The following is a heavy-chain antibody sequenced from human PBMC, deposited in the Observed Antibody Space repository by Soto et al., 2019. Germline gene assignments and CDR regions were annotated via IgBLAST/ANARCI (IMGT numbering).Heavy chain of an antibody. Sequence: PGGSLRLSCAASGFTFSSYAMSWVRQAPGKGLEWVSAISGSGGSTYYADSVEGRFTISRDNSKNTLYLQMNSLRAEDTAVFYCVRVDFWNIYYFWTGGNSRYYYMDFWGKGTTVTVSS. CDR3: VRVDFWNIYYFWTGGNSRYYYMDF. V-gene: IGHV3-23*01. CDR1: GFTFSSYA. D-gene: IGHD3-3*01. CDR2: ISGSGGST. J-gene: IGHJ6*03.